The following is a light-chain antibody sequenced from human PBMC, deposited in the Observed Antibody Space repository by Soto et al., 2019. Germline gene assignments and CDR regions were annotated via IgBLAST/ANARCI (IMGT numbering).Light chain of an antibody. Sequence: DTQMTQSPSTLSASVGDRVTITCRASQSISNWLAWYQQRPGRAPKRLIYKASNLQSGVPSRFSGSGSGTEFTLTINSLQPDDFAIYYCQQYNTFLPTFGQGTKVEFK. J-gene: IGKJ1*01. CDR1: QSISNW. CDR3: QQYNTFLPT. V-gene: IGKV1-5*03. CDR2: KAS.